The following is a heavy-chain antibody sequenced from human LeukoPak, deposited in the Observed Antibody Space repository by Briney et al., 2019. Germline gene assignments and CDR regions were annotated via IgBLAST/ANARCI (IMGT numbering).Heavy chain of an antibody. CDR2: IYSGGST. Sequence: GGSLRLSCAASGFTVSSNYMSWVRQAPGKGLEWVSVIYSGGSTYYADSVKGRFTISRDNSKNTLYLQMNSLRAEDRAVYYCARGSPSYRWGPNDAFDIWGQGTMVTVSS. D-gene: IGHD3-16*02. V-gene: IGHV3-53*01. CDR3: ARGSPSYRWGPNDAFDI. J-gene: IGHJ3*02. CDR1: GFTVSSNY.